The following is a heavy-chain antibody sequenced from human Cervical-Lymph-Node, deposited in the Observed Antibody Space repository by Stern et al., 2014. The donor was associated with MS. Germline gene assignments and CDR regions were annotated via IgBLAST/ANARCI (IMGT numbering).Heavy chain of an antibody. CDR1: GYTFTSYA. Sequence: QVQLVQSGAEVKKPGASVKVSCKASGYTFTSYAIHWVRKAPGQRLEWMGRINTANGDTYYSEKFQGRVTFTRDTSANTAYMELFSLTSEDTTVYYCGRGQQSFDPWGQGTLVTVSA. D-gene: IGHD6-13*01. J-gene: IGHJ5*02. CDR2: INTANGDT. CDR3: GRGQQSFDP. V-gene: IGHV1-3*04.